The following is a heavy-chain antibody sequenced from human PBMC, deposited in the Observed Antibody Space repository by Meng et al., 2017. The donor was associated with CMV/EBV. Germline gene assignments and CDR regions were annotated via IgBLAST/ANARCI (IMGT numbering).Heavy chain of an antibody. CDR1: GYSIRSGYY. CDR2: IIHSGST. V-gene: IGHV4-38-2*02. D-gene: IGHD3-3*01. J-gene: IGHJ3*02. Sequence: SETLSLTCTVSGYSIRSGYYWGCIRQPPGKGLEWIGIIIHSGSTYYNPSLKSRVTISVDTSKNQFSLKLGSVTAADTAVYYCARANLFGVVRGAFDIWGQGTMVTVSS. CDR3: ARANLFGVVRGAFDI.